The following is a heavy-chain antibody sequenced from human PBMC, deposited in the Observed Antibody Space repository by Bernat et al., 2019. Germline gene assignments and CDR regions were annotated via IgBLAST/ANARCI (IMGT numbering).Heavy chain of an antibody. J-gene: IGHJ3*02. V-gene: IGHV4-4*02. Sequence: QVQLQESGPGLVKPSGTLSLTCAVSGGSISSSNWWSWVRQPPGKGLEWIGEIYHSGSTNYNPSLKSRVTISVDESKNQFSLKLSSVTAADTAVYYCARDRPYSGSYIDAFDIWGQGTMVTVSS. CDR1: GGSISSSNW. D-gene: IGHD1-26*01. CDR3: ARDRPYSGSYIDAFDI. CDR2: IYHSGST.